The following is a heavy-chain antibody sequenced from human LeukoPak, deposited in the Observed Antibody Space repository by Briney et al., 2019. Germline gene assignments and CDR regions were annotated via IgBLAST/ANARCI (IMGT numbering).Heavy chain of an antibody. D-gene: IGHD2-21*02. CDR2: ISSSSSTI. Sequence: PGGSLRLSCAASGFTFSRYSMNWVRQAPGKGLEWVSYISSSSSTIYYADSAKGRFTISRDNAKNSLYLQMNSLRDEDTAVYYCAREVVVVTAPHYFDYWGQGTLVTVSS. J-gene: IGHJ4*02. CDR3: AREVVVVTAPHYFDY. V-gene: IGHV3-48*02. CDR1: GFTFSRYS.